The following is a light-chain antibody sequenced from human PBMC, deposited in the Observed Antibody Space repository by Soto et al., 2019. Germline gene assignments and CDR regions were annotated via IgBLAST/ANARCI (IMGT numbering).Light chain of an antibody. J-gene: IGKJ3*01. Sequence: DIQMTKSPSSLSASVGDRVTITCRASQSISSYVNWYQQKPGKAPKLLIYAASSLQSGVPSRFSGSGSGTDFTLTISSLQPEDFATYYCQQSYSTPFTLVPGTKVDSK. CDR1: QSISSY. V-gene: IGKV1-39*01. CDR3: QQSYSTPFT. CDR2: AAS.